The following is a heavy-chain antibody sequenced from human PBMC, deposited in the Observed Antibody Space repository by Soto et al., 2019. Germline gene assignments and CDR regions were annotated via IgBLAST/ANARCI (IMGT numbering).Heavy chain of an antibody. V-gene: IGHV3-33*01. CDR2: IWNDGIRK. Sequence: GGSLRLSCAASGFTFSKSGMHWVRQAPGKGLEWVALIWNDGIRKVYVDSVKGRFTISRDNSKKTLDLQMNNLRDEDTAVYYCARDDDNDANALDYWGPGTLVTVGS. CDR1: GFTFSKSG. CDR3: ARDDDNDANALDY. J-gene: IGHJ4*02.